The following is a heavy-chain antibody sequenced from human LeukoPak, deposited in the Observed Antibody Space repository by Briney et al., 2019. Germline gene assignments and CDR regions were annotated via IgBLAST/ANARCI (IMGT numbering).Heavy chain of an antibody. CDR3: AKGSSSGWPYFFDY. D-gene: IGHD6-19*01. CDR2: ISGGSGSST. Sequence: GGSLRLSCAASGFTFSNYAMSWARQAPGKGLEWFSDISGGSGSSTYYADAGKGRFTISRDNSKTTLYLEMNSLRAEDTAVYYCAKGSSSGWPYFFDYWGQGTLVAVSS. V-gene: IGHV3-23*01. J-gene: IGHJ4*02. CDR1: GFTFSNYA.